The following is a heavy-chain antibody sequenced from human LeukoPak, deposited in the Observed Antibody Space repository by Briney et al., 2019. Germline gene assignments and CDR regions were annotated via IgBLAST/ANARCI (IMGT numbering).Heavy chain of an antibody. D-gene: IGHD2-15*01. J-gene: IGHJ4*02. CDR3: ARAPQLYYFDY. CDR2: IYDSGST. V-gene: IGHV4-59*01. CDR1: GDSITDYY. Sequence: SETLSLTCTVSGDSITDYYWSWIRQPPGKGLEWIGYIYDSGSTTDYNPSLKSRVTISVDTSKTQFSQKVTSVTAADTAVYYCARAPQLYYFDYWGQGILVTVSS.